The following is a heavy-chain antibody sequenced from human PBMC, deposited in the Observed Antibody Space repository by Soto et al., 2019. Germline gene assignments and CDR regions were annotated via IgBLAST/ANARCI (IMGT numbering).Heavy chain of an antibody. CDR3: TTDPPEGLMGLGS. CDR1: GFTFNNAW. CDR2: IRGKSSGEIA. Sequence: GGSLRLSCAASGFTFNNAWVNWVRQAPGKGLEWVGLIRGKSSGEIADYAAPVKGRFTVSRDDPKNTIYLQMNSLQTEDTAVFYCTTDPPEGLMGLGSWGQGTMVTVSS. D-gene: IGHD2-8*01. J-gene: IGHJ5*02. V-gene: IGHV3-15*07.